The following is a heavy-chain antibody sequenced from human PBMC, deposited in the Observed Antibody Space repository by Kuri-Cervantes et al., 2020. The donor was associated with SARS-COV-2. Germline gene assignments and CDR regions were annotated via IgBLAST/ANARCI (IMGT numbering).Heavy chain of an antibody. J-gene: IGHJ6*03. Sequence: GGSLRLSCAASGFTFSSYYMSWIRQAPGKGLEWVSYISSSGSTIYYADSVKGRFTISRDNAKNSLYLQMNSLRAEDTAVYYCARRHDTSLIYYYMDVWGKGTTITVSS. CDR3: ARRHDTSLIYYYMDV. CDR1: GFTFSSYY. V-gene: IGHV3-11*04. CDR2: ISSSGSTI. D-gene: IGHD3-9*01.